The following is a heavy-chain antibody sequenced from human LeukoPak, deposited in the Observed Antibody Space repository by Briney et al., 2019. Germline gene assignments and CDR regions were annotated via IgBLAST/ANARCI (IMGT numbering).Heavy chain of an antibody. CDR2: IKKDGSER. CDR1: GFTLSGYW. CDR3: ATISSPLDY. J-gene: IGHJ4*02. V-gene: IGHV3-7*01. D-gene: IGHD2-15*01. Sequence: WGSLRLSCAASGFTLSGYWMSWVRQAPGKGLEWVANIKKDGSERYYVDFVKGRFTISRDNAKNSVYLQMNSLRVEDTAMYYCATISSPLDYWGQGTLVTVSS.